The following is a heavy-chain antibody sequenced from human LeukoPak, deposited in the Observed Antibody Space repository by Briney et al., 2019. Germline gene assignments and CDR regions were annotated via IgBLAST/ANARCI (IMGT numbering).Heavy chain of an antibody. CDR1: GGSFSGYY. V-gene: IGHV4-34*01. J-gene: IGHJ4*02. Sequence: SETLSLTCAVYGGSFSGYYWSWIRQPPGKGLEWIGEINHSGSTNYNPSLKSRVTISVDTSKNQFSLKLRSVTAADTAVYYCARGRTRAPPDYWGQGTLVTVYS. CDR3: ARGRTRAPPDY. CDR2: INHSGST.